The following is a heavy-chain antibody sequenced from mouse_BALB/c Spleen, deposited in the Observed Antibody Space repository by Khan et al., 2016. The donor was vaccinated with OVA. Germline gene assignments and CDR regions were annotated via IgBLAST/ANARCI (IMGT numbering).Heavy chain of an antibody. CDR1: GYSITSGYG. Sequence: EVQLQESGPGLVKPSQSLSLTCTVTGYSITSGYGWNWNRQLPGNKLEWMGYISYSGSTNYNPSLKSRISITRDTSKNQFFLQLNSVTTEDTATYYCARAARIKYWGHGTTLTVSS. J-gene: IGHJ2*01. CDR3: ARAARIKY. CDR2: ISYSGST. D-gene: IGHD3-3*01. V-gene: IGHV3-2*02.